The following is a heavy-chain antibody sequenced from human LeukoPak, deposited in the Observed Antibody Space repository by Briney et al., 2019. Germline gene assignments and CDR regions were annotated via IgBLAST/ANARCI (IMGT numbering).Heavy chain of an antibody. V-gene: IGHV3-66*01. CDR3: ARDRMYYGSGSYSDY. CDR1: GFTVSSNY. D-gene: IGHD3-10*01. J-gene: IGHJ4*02. CDR2: IYSGGST. Sequence: GGSLRLSCAASGFTVSSNYMSWVRQAPGKGLEWVSVIYSGGSTYYADSVKGRFTISRDNSKNTLYLQMNSLRAEDTAVYYCARDRMYYGSGSYSDYWGQGTLVTVSS.